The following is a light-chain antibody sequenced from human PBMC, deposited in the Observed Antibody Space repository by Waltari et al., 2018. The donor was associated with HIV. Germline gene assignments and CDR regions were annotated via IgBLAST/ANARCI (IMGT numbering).Light chain of an antibody. J-gene: IGLJ2*01. V-gene: IGLV3-27*01. CDR2: KDS. CDR3: YSAADNNISF. CDR1: LLGKKY. Sequence: SFELTQPSSVLVSPGQTARNTCPGGLLGKKYARWFQQKPGQAPLLVIYKDSERPSGIPERFSGSNSGTTVTLTISGAQVEDEADYYCYSAADNNISFFGGGTKLTV.